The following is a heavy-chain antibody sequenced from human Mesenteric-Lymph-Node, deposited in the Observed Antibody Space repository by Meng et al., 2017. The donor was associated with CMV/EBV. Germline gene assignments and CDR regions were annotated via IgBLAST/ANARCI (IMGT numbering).Heavy chain of an antibody. J-gene: IGHJ5*02. CDR3: ARVRGGFDP. V-gene: IGHV3-15*01. Sequence: GESLKISCAASGFTFSNAWMNWVRQAPGKGLEWVGQIYSKSDGGTTDYAAPVKGRFTISRDDSKNTLFLQMNSLKTEDTAVYYCARVRGGFDPWGQGILVTVSS. CDR2: IYSKSDGGTT. CDR1: GFTFSNAW. D-gene: IGHD2-15*01.